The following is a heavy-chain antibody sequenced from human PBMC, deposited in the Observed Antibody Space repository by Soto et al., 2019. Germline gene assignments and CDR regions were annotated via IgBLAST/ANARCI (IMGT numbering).Heavy chain of an antibody. Sequence: QVQLVESGGGVVQPGRSLRLSCAASGFTFSSYGMHWVRQAPGKGLEWVAVIWYDGSNKYYADSVKGRFTISRDNSKNTLYLQMNRLRAEDTAVYYCAREGYPGVGLYFGGQGTLVTVSS. CDR2: IWYDGSNK. V-gene: IGHV3-33*01. CDR3: AREGYPGVGLYF. CDR1: GFTFSSYG. D-gene: IGHD2-15*01. J-gene: IGHJ4*02.